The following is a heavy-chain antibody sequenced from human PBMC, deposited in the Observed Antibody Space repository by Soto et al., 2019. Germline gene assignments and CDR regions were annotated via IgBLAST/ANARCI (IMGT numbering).Heavy chain of an antibody. J-gene: IGHJ4*02. D-gene: IGHD1-7*01. Sequence: ASVKGSCKASGYTFTSYEINWVRQATGQGLEWMGWMNPNTSNTGYAQKFQGRVTMTRNTSISTAYMELSSLRSEDTAVYYCETGTTESDYWGQGTLVTVSS. V-gene: IGHV1-8*01. CDR3: ETGTTESDY. CDR2: MNPNTSNT. CDR1: GYTFTSYE.